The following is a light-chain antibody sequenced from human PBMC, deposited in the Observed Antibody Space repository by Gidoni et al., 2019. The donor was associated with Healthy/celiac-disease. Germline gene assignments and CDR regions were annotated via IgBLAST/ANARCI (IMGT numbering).Light chain of an antibody. V-gene: IGLV3-10*01. CDR1: ALPKKY. CDR3: YSTDSSGNRV. J-gene: IGLJ2*01. CDR2: EDS. Sequence: SYELTQPPSVSVSLGQTARITCSGDALPKKYAYWYQQKSGQAPVLVIYEDSKRPAGIPERFSSSSSGTIATLTISRAQVEDEADYYCYSTDSSGNRVFGGGTKLTVL.